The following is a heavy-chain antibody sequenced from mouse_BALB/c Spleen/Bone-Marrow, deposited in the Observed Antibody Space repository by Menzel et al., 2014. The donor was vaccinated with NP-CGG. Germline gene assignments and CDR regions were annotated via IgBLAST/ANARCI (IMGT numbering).Heavy chain of an antibody. CDR2: INPGSGGV. J-gene: IGHJ4*01. D-gene: IGHD2-4*01. CDR3: SREITRYAVDY. Sequence: VQLQQSGAELVRPGTSVKVTCKASGYAFTNYWIEWVKQRPGQGLEWIGVINPGSGGVNYNEKFKGKAILTADKSSSTAYIQLSSLTSDDSAVYFCSREITRYAVDYWGQGTSVTVSS. V-gene: IGHV1-54*01. CDR1: GYAFTNYW.